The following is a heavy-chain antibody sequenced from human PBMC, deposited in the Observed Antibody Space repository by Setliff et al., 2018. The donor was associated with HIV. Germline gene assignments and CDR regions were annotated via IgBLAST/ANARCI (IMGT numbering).Heavy chain of an antibody. Sequence: PSETLSLTCTVSGVSITSGDYYWSWIRQPPGKGLEWIGYIYYSGSTYYNPSLKSRVAISIDTSKNQFSLTLSSVTAADTAVYYCPRGDHARNAFDIWGQGTMVTVSS. CDR1: GVSITSGDYY. D-gene: IGHD6-6*01. J-gene: IGHJ3*02. CDR2: IYYSGST. CDR3: PRGDHARNAFDI. V-gene: IGHV4-30-4*08.